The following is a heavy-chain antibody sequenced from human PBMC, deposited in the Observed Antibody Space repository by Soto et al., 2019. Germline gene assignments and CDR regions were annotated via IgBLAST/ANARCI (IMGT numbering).Heavy chain of an antibody. J-gene: IGHJ4*02. V-gene: IGHV1-69*12. Sequence: QVQLVQSGAEVKKPGSSVKVSCKASGGTCSSYAIRWVRQATRQGLEWMGGIIPIFGTANYAQKFQGRVTITADASTSTAYMELSSLRSEVTAVYYCARGYCTNGVCYGFDYWGQGTLVTVSS. D-gene: IGHD2-8*01. CDR2: IIPIFGTA. CDR1: GGTCSSYA. CDR3: ARGYCTNGVCYGFDY.